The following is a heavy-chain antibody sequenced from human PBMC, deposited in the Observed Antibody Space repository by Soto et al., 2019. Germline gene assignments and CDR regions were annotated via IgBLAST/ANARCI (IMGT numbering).Heavy chain of an antibody. CDR2: IKPDGSEK. J-gene: IGHJ4*02. CDR1: GFTFSDSW. D-gene: IGHD1-1*01. Sequence: EMQLVESGGGLVQPGGSLRLSCAASGFTFSDSWMNWVRQAPGKGLEWVANIKPDGSEKYYVDSVKGRFTISRDNPKNPLYLQMESLGAEETAGYYFAGPGGVLEPLTGWGQGTLVTVSS. CDR3: AGPGGVLEPLTG. V-gene: IGHV3-7*05.